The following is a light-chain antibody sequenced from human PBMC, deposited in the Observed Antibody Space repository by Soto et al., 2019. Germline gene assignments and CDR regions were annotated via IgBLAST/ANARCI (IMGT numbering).Light chain of an antibody. J-gene: IGKJ1*01. V-gene: IGKV3-15*01. CDR3: QQYYNWPPWT. Sequence: EIVLTQSPATLSVSPGERATLSCRASENVKFNLAWYQQRPGQAPRLLIYGASKRAVGLPARFSGSGSGTDFTLTVSSLQSEDFAVYYCQQYYNWPPWTFGLGTKVDIK. CDR2: GAS. CDR1: ENVKFN.